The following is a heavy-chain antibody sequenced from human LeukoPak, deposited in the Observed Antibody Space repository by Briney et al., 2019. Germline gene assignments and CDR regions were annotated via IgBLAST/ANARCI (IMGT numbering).Heavy chain of an antibody. V-gene: IGHV4-39*07. Sequence: SETLSLTCTVSGASISSSSYYWGWIRQPPGKGLEWIGIIYYGGSTYSNPSLKSPVTMSVDTSKNQFSLRLSSVTGADTAVYYCARYHQGFDDYWGQGTLVTVSS. CDR2: IYYGGST. CDR1: GASISSSSYY. CDR3: ARYHQGFDDY. D-gene: IGHD3-9*01. J-gene: IGHJ4*02.